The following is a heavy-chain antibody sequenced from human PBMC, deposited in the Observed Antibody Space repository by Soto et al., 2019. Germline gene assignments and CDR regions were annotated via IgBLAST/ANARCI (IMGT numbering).Heavy chain of an antibody. J-gene: IGHJ4*02. CDR2: ISYDGSNK. V-gene: IGHV3-30*18. Sequence: PGGSLRLSCAASGFTFSSYGMHWVRQAPGKGLEWVAVISYDGSNKYYADSVKGRFTISRDNSKNTLYLQMNSLRAEDTAVYYCAKEGGYSYGFVDYWGQGTLVTVSS. CDR3: AKEGGYSYGFVDY. D-gene: IGHD5-18*01. CDR1: GFTFSSYG.